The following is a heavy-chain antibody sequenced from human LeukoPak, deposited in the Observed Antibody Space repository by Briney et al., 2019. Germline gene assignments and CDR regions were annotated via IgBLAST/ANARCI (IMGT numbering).Heavy chain of an antibody. J-gene: IGHJ4*02. V-gene: IGHV1-18*01. CDR3: ASPSSGYRYYFDY. Sequence: ASVKVSCKASGYTFTSYGISWVRQAPGQGLEWMGWISAYNGNTNYAQKLQGRVTMTTGTSTSTAYMELRSLRSDNTAVYYCASPSSGYRYYFDYWGQGTLVTVSS. CDR1: GYTFTSYG. CDR2: ISAYNGNT. D-gene: IGHD3-22*01.